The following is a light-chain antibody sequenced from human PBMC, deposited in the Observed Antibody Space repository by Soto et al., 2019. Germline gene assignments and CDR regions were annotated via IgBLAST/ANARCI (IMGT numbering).Light chain of an antibody. Sequence: QSALTQPASVSGAPGQSITISCTGTSSYVGGYNYVSWYQQHPGKAPKLMIYDVSNRPSGVSNRFSGSKSGNTASLTISGLQAEDEADYYCSSYTSSSNVVFGGGTQLTVL. CDR3: SSYTSSSNVV. CDR2: DVS. J-gene: IGLJ2*01. V-gene: IGLV2-14*01. CDR1: SSYVGGYNY.